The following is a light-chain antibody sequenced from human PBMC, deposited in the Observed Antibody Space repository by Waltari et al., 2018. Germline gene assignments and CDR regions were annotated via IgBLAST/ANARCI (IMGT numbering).Light chain of an antibody. CDR2: WAS. CDR1: QSLLYSSNNANY. Sequence: DTVMTQSPDSLAVSLGERATINCRSSQSLLYSSNNANYLAWFQQRPGQPPKLLIYWASTRESGIPDRFSGSGSGTDFTLTISSLQAEDVAIYYCQQYYNTPYTFGQGTKVEIK. CDR3: QQYYNTPYT. V-gene: IGKV4-1*01. J-gene: IGKJ2*01.